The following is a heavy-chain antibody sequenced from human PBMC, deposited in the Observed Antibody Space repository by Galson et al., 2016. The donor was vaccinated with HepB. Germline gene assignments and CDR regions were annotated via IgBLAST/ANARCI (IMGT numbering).Heavy chain of an antibody. D-gene: IGHD6-19*01. Sequence: SLRLSCAASGFTFSNYDMHWVRQAPGKGLEWVSSIYTAGDTYYQDSVEGRLTVSRENGEDSLYLHIKSLRAGDTAVYFCARGSYSSDWYRSSAYDFGMDVWGKGTPVTVSS. CDR3: ARGSYSSDWYRSSAYDFGMDV. V-gene: IGHV3-13*01. CDR1: GFTFSNYD. J-gene: IGHJ6*04. CDR2: IYTAGDT.